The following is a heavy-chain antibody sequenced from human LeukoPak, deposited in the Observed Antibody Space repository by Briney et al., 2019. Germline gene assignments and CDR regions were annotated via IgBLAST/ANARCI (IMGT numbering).Heavy chain of an antibody. Sequence: SQNLSLTCAVSGGSISSGGYSWSWIRRPPGKGLEWIGYIYHSGSTYYNPSLKSRVTISVDRSKNQFSLKLSSVTAADTAVYYCARARYPMVRGVNWFDPWGQGTLVTVSS. CDR2: IYHSGST. CDR3: ARARYPMVRGVNWFDP. CDR1: GGSISSGGYS. D-gene: IGHD3-10*01. V-gene: IGHV4-30-2*01. J-gene: IGHJ5*02.